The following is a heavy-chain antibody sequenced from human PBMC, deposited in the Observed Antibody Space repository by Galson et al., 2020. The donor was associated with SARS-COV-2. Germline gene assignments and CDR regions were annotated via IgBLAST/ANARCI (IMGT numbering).Heavy chain of an antibody. J-gene: IGHJ6*03. V-gene: IGHV3-21*01. CDR1: GFTFSSYS. Sequence: GESLKISCAASGFTFSSYSMNWVRQAPGKGLEWVSSISSSSSYIYYADSVKGRFTISRDNAKNSLYLQMNSLRAEDTAVYYCATSPPVVPAAYLYYYYYYYMDVWGKGTTVTVSS. CDR3: ATSPPVVPAAYLYYYYYYYMDV. D-gene: IGHD2-2*01. CDR2: ISSSSSYI.